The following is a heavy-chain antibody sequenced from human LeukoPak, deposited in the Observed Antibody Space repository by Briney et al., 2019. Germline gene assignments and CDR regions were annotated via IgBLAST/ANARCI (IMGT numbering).Heavy chain of an antibody. CDR1: GYSFTSYW. D-gene: IGHD6-19*01. Sequence: GESLKISCKASGYSFTSYWIAWVRQMPGKGLEWMGIIYPGDSDTSYSPSFQGQVTISADKSIDTAYLQWSSLKVSDTAVYYCARRTYASEWYAGYWGQGTLVTVSS. J-gene: IGHJ4*02. V-gene: IGHV5-51*01. CDR2: IYPGDSDT. CDR3: ARRTYASEWYAGY.